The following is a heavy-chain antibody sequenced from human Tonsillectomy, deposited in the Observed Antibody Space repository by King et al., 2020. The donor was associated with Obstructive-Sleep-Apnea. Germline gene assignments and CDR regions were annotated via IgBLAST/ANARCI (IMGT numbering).Heavy chain of an antibody. D-gene: IGHD5-24*01. CDR2: INPSGRGT. CDR3: ARDRGDGYNPFDY. V-gene: IGHV1-46*01. J-gene: IGHJ4*02. CDR1: GYTFTRYY. Sequence: VQLVQSGTEVKKPGASVKVSCKASGYTFTRYYIHWVRQAPGQGLEWMGIINPSGRGTRYAQKLQGRATMTGDTSTSTVYMELSSLISEDTAVYYCARDRGDGYNPFDYWGQGTLVTVSS.